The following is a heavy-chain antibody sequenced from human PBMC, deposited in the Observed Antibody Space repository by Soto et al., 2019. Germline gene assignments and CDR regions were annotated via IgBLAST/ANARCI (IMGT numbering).Heavy chain of an antibody. D-gene: IGHD2-15*01. CDR1: GGSISGSSYY. V-gene: IGHV4-39*01. J-gene: IGHJ4*02. Sequence: QLQLQESGPGLVKPSETLSLTCIVSGGSISGSSYYWGWIRQPPGKGLEWIGSIDFGGSTYYSPSLKSRVTISVDTSKHQFSLKLSSVTAADTAIYYCARPVYCSGGSCPFEYWGQGILVTVSS. CDR2: IDFGGST. CDR3: ARPVYCSGGSCPFEY.